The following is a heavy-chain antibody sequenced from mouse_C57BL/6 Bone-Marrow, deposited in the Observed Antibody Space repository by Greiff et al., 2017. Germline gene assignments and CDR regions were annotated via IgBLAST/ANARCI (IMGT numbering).Heavy chain of an antibody. V-gene: IGHV1-64*01. Sequence: VQLQQSGAELVKPGASVKLSCKASGYTFTSYWMHWVKQRPGQGLEWIGMIHPNSGSTNYNEKFKSKATLTVDKSSSTAYMQLSSLTSEDSAVYYCARLITTVGFDVEGTGTTVTVSS. CDR1: GYTFTSYW. CDR2: IHPNSGST. CDR3: ARLITTVGFDV. D-gene: IGHD1-1*01. J-gene: IGHJ1*03.